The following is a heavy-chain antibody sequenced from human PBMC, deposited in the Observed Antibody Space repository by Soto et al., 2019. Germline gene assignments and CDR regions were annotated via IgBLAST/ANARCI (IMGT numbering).Heavy chain of an antibody. Sequence: QVQLVQSGGGVVQPGRSLTLSCAASGVTFNTYAMHWVRQAPGKGLEWVAIVSYDGSNKYYADSVKGRFTISRDNSKSTLNLQMNSVSAEDTAVYYCAKDRGRYCSGARCYLFDSWGQGTLVTVSS. CDR1: GVTFNTYA. CDR2: VSYDGSNK. V-gene: IGHV3-30*04. J-gene: IGHJ4*02. CDR3: AKDRGRYCSGARCYLFDS. D-gene: IGHD2-15*01.